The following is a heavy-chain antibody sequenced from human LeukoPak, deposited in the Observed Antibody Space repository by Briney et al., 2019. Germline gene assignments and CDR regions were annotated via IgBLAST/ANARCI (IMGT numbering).Heavy chain of an antibody. CDR3: ERALFVGAFCGMDV. J-gene: IGHJ6*02. CDR2: IKQDGSEK. V-gene: IGHV3-7*01. Sequence: SGGSLRLSCAASGFTFSSYWMSWVRQAPGKGLEWVANIKQDGSEKYYVDSVKGRFTISRDNSKNTLYLQMNSPRAEDTAVYYCERALFVGAFCGMDVWGQGTTVTVSS. D-gene: IGHD1-26*01. CDR1: GFTFSSYW.